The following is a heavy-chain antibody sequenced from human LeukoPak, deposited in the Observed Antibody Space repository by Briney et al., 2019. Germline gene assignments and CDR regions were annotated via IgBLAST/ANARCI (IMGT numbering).Heavy chain of an antibody. Sequence: ASVKVSCKASGCTFTGYYMHWVRQAPGQGLEWMGWINPNSGGTNYAQKFQGRVTMTRDTSISTAYMELSRLRSDDTAVYYCARDWPRIRRYFDYWGQGTLVTVSS. CDR1: GCTFTGYY. D-gene: IGHD2/OR15-2a*01. CDR3: ARDWPRIRRYFDY. V-gene: IGHV1-2*02. CDR2: INPNSGGT. J-gene: IGHJ4*02.